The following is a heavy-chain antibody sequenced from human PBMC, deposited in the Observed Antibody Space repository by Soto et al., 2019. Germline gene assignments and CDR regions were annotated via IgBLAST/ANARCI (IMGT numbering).Heavy chain of an antibody. D-gene: IGHD2-21*02. CDR2: INHSGST. Sequence: PSETLSLTCDVYGGSFSGYYWSWIRQPPGTGLEWIGEINHSGSTNYNPSLKSRVTISVDTSKNQFSLKLSSVTAADTAVYYCARHPSDFWFDPWGQGTLVTVSS. J-gene: IGHJ5*02. CDR1: GGSFSGYY. CDR3: ARHPSDFWFDP. V-gene: IGHV4-34*01.